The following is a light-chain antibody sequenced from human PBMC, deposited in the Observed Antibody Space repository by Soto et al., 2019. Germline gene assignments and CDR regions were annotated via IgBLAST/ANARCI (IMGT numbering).Light chain of an antibody. CDR1: SSNIGSNP. CDR3: ASWDDSLGGDWV. V-gene: IGLV1-44*01. Sequence: QSVLTQPPSASGTPGQRVTISCPGSSSNIGSNPVNWYQQLPGTAPKLLIYSDDHRSSGVPDRFSGSKSGTSASLAIDGLQSEDEADYYCASWDDSLGGDWVFGGGTQLTVL. J-gene: IGLJ3*02. CDR2: SDD.